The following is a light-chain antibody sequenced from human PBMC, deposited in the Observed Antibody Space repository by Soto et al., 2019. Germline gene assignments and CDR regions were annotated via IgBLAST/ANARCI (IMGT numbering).Light chain of an antibody. J-gene: IGLJ2*01. CDR3: SSYGGGNTVV. V-gene: IGLV2-8*01. CDR1: SGDVGDNY. Sequence: QSALTQPPSASGSPGQSVTISCTGTSGDVGDNYVSWYQQHPGKAPKLMIYEVSKRPSGVPDRFSGSKSGNTASLTVSGLQAEDEADYHCSSYGGGNTVVFGGGTKVTVL. CDR2: EVS.